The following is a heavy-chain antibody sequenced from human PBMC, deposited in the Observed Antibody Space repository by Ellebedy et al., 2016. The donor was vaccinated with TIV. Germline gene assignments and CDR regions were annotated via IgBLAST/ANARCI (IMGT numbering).Heavy chain of an antibody. CDR1: GGSISSSSYY. J-gene: IGHJ4*02. Sequence: MPSETLSLTCTVSGGSISSSSYYWGWIRQPPGKGLEWIGSIYYSGSTYYNPSLESRVTISVDTSKNQFSLKLLSVTAADTAVLFCARQFSSGWSEHFDYWGQGTLVTVSS. V-gene: IGHV4-39*01. CDR2: IYYSGST. CDR3: ARQFSSGWSEHFDY. D-gene: IGHD6-19*01.